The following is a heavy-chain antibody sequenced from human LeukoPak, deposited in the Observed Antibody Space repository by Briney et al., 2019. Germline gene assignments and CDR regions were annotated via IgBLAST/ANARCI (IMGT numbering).Heavy chain of an antibody. Sequence: GGSLRLSCAASGFTFSSYSMNWVRQAPGKGLEWVSSISSSSIYIYYADSVKGRFTISRENAKNSLYLQMNSLRAEDTAVYYCAELGITMIGGVWGKGTTVTISS. J-gene: IGHJ6*04. V-gene: IGHV3-21*01. CDR2: ISSSSIYI. CDR3: AELGITMIGGV. CDR1: GFTFSSYS. D-gene: IGHD3-10*02.